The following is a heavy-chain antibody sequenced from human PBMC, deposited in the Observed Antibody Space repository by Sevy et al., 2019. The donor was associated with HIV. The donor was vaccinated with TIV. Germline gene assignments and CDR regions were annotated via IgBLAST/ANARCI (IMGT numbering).Heavy chain of an antibody. J-gene: IGHJ4*02. D-gene: IGHD2-15*01. V-gene: IGHV3-15*01. Sequence: GGSLRLSCAASGFTFSNAWMSWVRQAPGKGLEWVGRIKSKSDGGTTDYAAPVKGRFTISRDDSKNTLYLQMNSLKTEDTAMYYCTGDSKKRWLSARLDDWGQGTLVTVSS. CDR3: TGDSKKRWLSARLDD. CDR2: IKSKSDGGTT. CDR1: GFTFSNAW.